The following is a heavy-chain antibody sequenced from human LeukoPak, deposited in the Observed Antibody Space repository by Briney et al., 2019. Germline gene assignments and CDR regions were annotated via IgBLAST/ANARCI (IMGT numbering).Heavy chain of an antibody. J-gene: IGHJ4*02. D-gene: IGHD3-10*01. Sequence: SGGSLRLSCAASRFTFSGYSMNWVRQAPGKGLEWVSSISSSSSYIYYADSVKGRFTISRDNAKNSLYLQMNSLRAEDTAVYYCARAPPHYYGSGSYPDYWGQGTLVTVSS. CDR1: RFTFSGYS. V-gene: IGHV3-21*01. CDR2: ISSSSSYI. CDR3: ARAPPHYYGSGSYPDY.